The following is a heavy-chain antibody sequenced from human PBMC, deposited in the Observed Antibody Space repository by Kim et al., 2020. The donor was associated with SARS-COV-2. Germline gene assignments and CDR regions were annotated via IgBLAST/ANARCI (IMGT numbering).Heavy chain of an antibody. D-gene: IGHD1-1*01. CDR3: ARDLIRTPHWELDY. Sequence: ASVKVSCKVSGYTFNDYYIHWLRQAPGQEPEWMGWIDPRSGGTHFPQTFQRFKGTMTMTMDISTTTVYMEMSNVRSDDTAMYYCARDLIRTPHWELDYWGQGTLVTVSS. V-gene: IGHV1-2*02. CDR1: GYTFNDYY. CDR2: IDPRSGGT. J-gene: IGHJ4*02.